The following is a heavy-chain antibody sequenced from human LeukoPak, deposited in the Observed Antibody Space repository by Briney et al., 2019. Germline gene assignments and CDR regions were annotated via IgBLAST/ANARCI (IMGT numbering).Heavy chain of an antibody. CDR2: ISSSSSYI. J-gene: IGHJ5*02. V-gene: IGHV3-21*01. CDR3: ARGPPDPNIVAVPAAIWRAFDP. Sequence: GGSLRLSCAASGFTFSSYSMNWVRQAPGKGLEWVSSISSSSSYIYYADSVKGRFTISRDNAKNSLYLQMNSLRAEDTAVYYRARGPPDPNIVAVPAAIWRAFDPWGQGTLVTVSS. CDR1: GFTFSSYS. D-gene: IGHD2-2*01.